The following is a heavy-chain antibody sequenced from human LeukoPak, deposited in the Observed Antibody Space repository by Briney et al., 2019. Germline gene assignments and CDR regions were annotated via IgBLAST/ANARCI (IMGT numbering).Heavy chain of an antibody. J-gene: IGHJ4*02. CDR3: ARSLYDILTGYYPGFDY. CDR1: GYTFTSYY. V-gene: IGHV1-46*01. CDR2: INPSGGST. D-gene: IGHD3-9*01. Sequence: ASVKVSCKASGYTFTSYYMRWVRQAPGQGLEWMGIINPSGGSTSYAQKFQGRVTMTRDTSTSTVYMELSSLRSEDTAVYYCARSLYDILTGYYPGFDYWGQGTLVTVSS.